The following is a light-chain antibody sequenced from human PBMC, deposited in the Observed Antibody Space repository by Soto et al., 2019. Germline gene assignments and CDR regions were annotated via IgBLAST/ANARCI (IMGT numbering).Light chain of an antibody. CDR2: KAS. CDR3: QQYHIYSWT. CDR1: QTISSW. V-gene: IGKV1-5*03. J-gene: IGKJ1*01. Sequence: DILLTHSLSTLSASILDRVTIXCVASQTISSWVAWYQQKPGRAPKLLIYKASSLETGVPSRFSASGSGTEFSLTINSLQADDFATYYCQQYHIYSWTFGQGTKVDIK.